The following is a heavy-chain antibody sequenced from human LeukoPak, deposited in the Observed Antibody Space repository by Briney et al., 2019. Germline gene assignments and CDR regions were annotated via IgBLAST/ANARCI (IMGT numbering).Heavy chain of an antibody. CDR1: GFTFSSYA. V-gene: IGHV3-30-3*01. D-gene: IGHD4-17*01. Sequence: GGSLRLSCAASGFTFSSYAMHWVRQAPGKGLEWVAVISYDGSNKYYADSVKGRFTISRDNSKNTLYLQMNSLRAEDTAVYYCARDPNVYGDNVLYYFDYWGQGTLVTVSS. CDR3: ARDPNVYGDNVLYYFDY. J-gene: IGHJ4*02. CDR2: ISYDGSNK.